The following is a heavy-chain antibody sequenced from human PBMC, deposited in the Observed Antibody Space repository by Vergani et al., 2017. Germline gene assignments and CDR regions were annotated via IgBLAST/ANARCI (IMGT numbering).Heavy chain of an antibody. J-gene: IGHJ6*03. CDR2: ISYDGSNK. Sequence: QVQLVESGGGVVQPGRSLRLSCAASGFTFSSYGMHWVRQAPGKGLEWVAVISYDGSNKYYADSVKGRFTISRDNSKNTLYLQMNSLRAEDTAVYYCAKDRYQLLYYYDMDVWGKGTTVTVSS. D-gene: IGHD2-2*01. CDR3: AKDRYQLLYYYDMDV. V-gene: IGHV3-30*18. CDR1: GFTFSSYG.